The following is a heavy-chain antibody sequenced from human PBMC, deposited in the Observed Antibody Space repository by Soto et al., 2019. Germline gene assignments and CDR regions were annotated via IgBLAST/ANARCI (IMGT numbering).Heavy chain of an antibody. J-gene: IGHJ4*02. CDR1: GFTVSSNY. Sequence: EVQLVESGGGLVQPGGSLRLSCAASGFTVSSNYMNWVRQAPGKGLEWVSVIYSGVSTYYADSVKGRFTISRDNSKNTLYLDRNTLRAEDTAVYYRARGWWAHFDYWGQGTLVTVSS. CDR3: ARGWWAHFDY. V-gene: IGHV3-66*01. D-gene: IGHD2-15*01. CDR2: IYSGVST.